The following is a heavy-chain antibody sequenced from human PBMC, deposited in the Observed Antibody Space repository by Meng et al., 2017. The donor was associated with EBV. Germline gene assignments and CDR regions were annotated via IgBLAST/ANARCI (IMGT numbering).Heavy chain of an antibody. CDR2: IYYTGST. Sequence: QVQLQESGPGLVKPSXXLFLTCTVSGGSVNNESYYWGWIRQPPGKGLEYIGYIYYTGSTNYNSSLKSRVTISLDKSKNQFSLKLTSLTAADTAIYYCARGDHTNYPRWFDPWGQGTLVTVS. J-gene: IGHJ5*02. D-gene: IGHD4-11*01. CDR1: GGSVNNESYY. CDR3: ARGDHTNYPRWFDP. V-gene: IGHV4-61*01.